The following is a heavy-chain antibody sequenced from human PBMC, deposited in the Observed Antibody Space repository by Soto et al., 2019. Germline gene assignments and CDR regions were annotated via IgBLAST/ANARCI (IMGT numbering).Heavy chain of an antibody. Sequence: ASVKVSCKVSGYTLTELSMHWVRQAPGKGLEWMGGFDPEDGETIYAQKFQGRVTMTRDTSISTAYMELSRLRSDDTAVYYCARSYYDSSGYPFPDYWGQGTLVTVPQ. CDR3: ARSYYDSSGYPFPDY. V-gene: IGHV1-24*01. J-gene: IGHJ4*02. CDR1: GYTLTELS. D-gene: IGHD3-22*01. CDR2: FDPEDGET.